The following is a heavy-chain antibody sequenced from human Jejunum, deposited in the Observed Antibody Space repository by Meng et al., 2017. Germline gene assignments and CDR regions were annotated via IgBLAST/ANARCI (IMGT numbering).Heavy chain of an antibody. Sequence: ESLKIPLPSPGFPFRNYWMNWVRQAPGKGLEWVANIKEDGSEKYYVDSVKVRFTISRDNAKNSLYLQMISLSAEDAPLYYFARTYCDFLSGYYSSSYYGVDVWGQGTTVTVSS. CDR1: GFPFRNYW. CDR3: ARTYCDFLSGYYSSSYYGVDV. J-gene: IGHJ6*02. V-gene: IGHV3-7*01. D-gene: IGHD3-3*01. CDR2: IKEDGSEK.